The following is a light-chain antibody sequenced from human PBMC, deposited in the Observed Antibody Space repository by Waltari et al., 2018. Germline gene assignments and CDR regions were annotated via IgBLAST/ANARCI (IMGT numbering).Light chain of an antibody. CDR3: QHYSTYLLS. CDR2: KAS. Sequence: DIQLTQSPSTLSASVGDRVTITCRARQSVSTWLAWYQQKPGRAPKLLIYKASTLEGGVPSRFSGGGSGTDFTLTISSLQPDDFATYYCQHYSTYLLSFGGGTRV. J-gene: IGKJ4*01. V-gene: IGKV1-5*03. CDR1: QSVSTW.